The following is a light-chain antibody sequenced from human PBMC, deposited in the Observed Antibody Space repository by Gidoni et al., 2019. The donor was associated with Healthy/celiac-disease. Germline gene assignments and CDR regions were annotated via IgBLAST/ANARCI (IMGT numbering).Light chain of an antibody. CDR1: QSISSY. CDR2: AAS. Sequence: DIQMTQAPSSLSASVGDRVTSTCRASQSISSYLNWYHQKPGKAPKLLIYAASSLQCGVPSRFSGSGSGTDFTLTISSLQPEDFATYYCQQSYSTPPYTFGQGTKLEIK. V-gene: IGKV1-39*01. CDR3: QQSYSTPPYT. J-gene: IGKJ2*01.